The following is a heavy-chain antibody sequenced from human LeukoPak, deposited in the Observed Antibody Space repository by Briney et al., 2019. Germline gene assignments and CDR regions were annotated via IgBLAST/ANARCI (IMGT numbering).Heavy chain of an antibody. CDR2: IYYSGST. V-gene: IGHV4-39*07. D-gene: IGHD1-14*01. Sequence: SETLSLTCNVSGGSISSSSYYWGWIRQPPGKGLEWIGSIYYSGSTYYNPSLKSRVTISVDTSKNQFSLKLSSVTAADTAVYYCARDLNRPTFDYWGQGTLVTVSS. CDR3: ARDLNRPTFDY. J-gene: IGHJ4*02. CDR1: GGSISSSSYY.